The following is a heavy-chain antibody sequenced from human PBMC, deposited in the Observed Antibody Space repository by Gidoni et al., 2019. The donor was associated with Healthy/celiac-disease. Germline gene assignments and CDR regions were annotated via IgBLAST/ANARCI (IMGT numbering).Heavy chain of an antibody. CDR2: FDPEDHET. CDR1: GYTLTELS. CDR3: ATGLGGPHNYGPRYYYYYAMDV. J-gene: IGHJ6*02. Sequence: QVQLVQSGAEVKKPGASVKVSCKVSGYTLTELSIHWVRQAPGKGLEWMGGFDPEDHETIYAQNFQGRVTMTEDTSTDTAYMELSSLRSEDTALYYCATGLGGPHNYGPRYYYYYAMDVWGQGTTVTVSS. D-gene: IGHD3-16*01. V-gene: IGHV1-24*01.